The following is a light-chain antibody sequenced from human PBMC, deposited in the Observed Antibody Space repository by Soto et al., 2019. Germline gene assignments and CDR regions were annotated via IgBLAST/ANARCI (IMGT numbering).Light chain of an antibody. Sequence: EIVLTQSPGTLSLSPGERATLSCRASQSVSSSYLAWYQQKPGQAPRLLIYGASSRATGIPDRFSGSGSGTDFTLTISRLEPEEFAVYYCQQYGSSPSGTFGQGTKVEIK. V-gene: IGKV3-20*01. CDR1: QSVSSSY. CDR2: GAS. J-gene: IGKJ1*01. CDR3: QQYGSSPSGT.